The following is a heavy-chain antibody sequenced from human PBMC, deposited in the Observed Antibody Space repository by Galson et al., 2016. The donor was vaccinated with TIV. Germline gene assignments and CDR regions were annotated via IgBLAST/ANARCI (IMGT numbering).Heavy chain of an antibody. D-gene: IGHD3-3*01. CDR3: ATVNSGGGFFYFYYMDV. Sequence: SVKVSCKASGYSFTTFPISWVRQAPGQGLEWMGWMHPNSDNGGSAQKFQGGVSMTRNISISTVYMELSSLKSEDTAVYYCATVNSGGGFFYFYYMDVWGEGTTVTVSS. CDR1: GYSFTTFP. CDR2: MHPNSDNG. J-gene: IGHJ6*03. V-gene: IGHV1-8*01.